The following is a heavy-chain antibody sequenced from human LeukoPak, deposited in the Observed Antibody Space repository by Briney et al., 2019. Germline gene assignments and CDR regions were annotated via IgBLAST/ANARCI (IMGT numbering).Heavy chain of an antibody. CDR1: GAAFSKYG. V-gene: IGHV3-23*01. CDR2: ISRSGDIT. J-gene: IGHJ4*02. Sequence: GGSLRLSCAASGAAFSKYGMKRVRQAAGAGLECISGISRSGDITHYADSVKGRFTISRDNVKNTLYLQMNSLRAEDTALYYCATEGFYFWGPGTQVTVSS. CDR3: ATEGFYF.